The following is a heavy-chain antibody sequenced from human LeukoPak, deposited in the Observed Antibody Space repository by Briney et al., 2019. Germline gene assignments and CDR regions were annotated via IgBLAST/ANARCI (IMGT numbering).Heavy chain of an antibody. D-gene: IGHD1-1*01. Sequence: ASVKVSCKASGYTFTGYYMHWVRQAPGQGLEWMGWINPNSGGTNYAQKFQGRVTMTRDTSISTAYMELSRLRSDDTAVYYCAREGELERRGYYFDYWGQGTLVTVSS. CDR3: AREGELERRGYYFDY. J-gene: IGHJ4*02. V-gene: IGHV1-2*02. CDR1: GYTFTGYY. CDR2: INPNSGGT.